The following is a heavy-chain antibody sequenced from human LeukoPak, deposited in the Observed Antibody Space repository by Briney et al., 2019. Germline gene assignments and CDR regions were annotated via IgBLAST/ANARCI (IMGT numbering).Heavy chain of an antibody. Sequence: SETLSLTCTVSGGSISSGVYYWSWIRQHPGKGLEWIGYIYYSGSTNYNPSLKSRVTISVDTSKNQFSLKLSSVTAADTAVYYCARGLGGMPMIVVETTLDYWGQGTLVTVSS. J-gene: IGHJ4*02. V-gene: IGHV4-31*03. CDR3: ARGLGGMPMIVVETTLDY. CDR1: GGSISSGVYY. D-gene: IGHD3-22*01. CDR2: IYYSGST.